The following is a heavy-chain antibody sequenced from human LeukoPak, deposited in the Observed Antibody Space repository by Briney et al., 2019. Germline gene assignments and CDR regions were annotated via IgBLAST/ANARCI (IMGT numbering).Heavy chain of an antibody. V-gene: IGHV3-23*01. J-gene: IGHJ4*02. D-gene: IGHD3-16*02. Sequence: PGGSLRLSCAASGFTVSSNYMSWVRQAPGKGLEWVSAISGSLGSTHYADSVEGRFTISRDNSKNTLYLQMNSVRAEDTAVYYCAKQSGSYRYFDYWGQGTLVTVSS. CDR1: GFTVSSNY. CDR3: AKQSGSYRYFDY. CDR2: ISGSLGST.